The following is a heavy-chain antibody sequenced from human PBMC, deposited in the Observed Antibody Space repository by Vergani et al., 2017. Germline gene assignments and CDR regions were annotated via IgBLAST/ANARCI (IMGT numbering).Heavy chain of an antibody. CDR1: GYTFTGYY. CDR3: ARPYYDILTGYPPSYYYYMDV. CDR2: INPNSGGT. D-gene: IGHD3-9*01. Sequence: VQLVQSGAEVKKPGASVKVSCKASGYTFTGYYMHWVRQAPGQGLEWMGWINPNSGGTNYAQKFQGRVTMTRDTSISTAYMELSRLRSDDTAVYYCARPYYDILTGYPPSYYYYMDVWGKGTTVTVSS. J-gene: IGHJ6*03. V-gene: IGHV1-2*02.